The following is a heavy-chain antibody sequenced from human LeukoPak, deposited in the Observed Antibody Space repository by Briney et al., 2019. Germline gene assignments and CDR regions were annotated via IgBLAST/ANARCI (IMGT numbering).Heavy chain of an antibody. CDR2: IYSGGST. J-gene: IGHJ6*03. Sequence: QSGGSLRLSCAASGFTVSSIYMSWVRQPPGKGLEWVAVIYSGGSTYYADSVKDRFTISRDNSKNTPYLQMNRLRAEDTAVYYCAMAGYSSSWYPLYYSYMDVWGKGTTVTVSS. V-gene: IGHV3-53*01. CDR1: GFTVSSIY. CDR3: AMAGYSSSWYPLYYSYMDV. D-gene: IGHD6-13*01.